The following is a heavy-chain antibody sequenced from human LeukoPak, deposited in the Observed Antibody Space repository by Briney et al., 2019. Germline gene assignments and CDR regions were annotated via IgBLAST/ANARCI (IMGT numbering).Heavy chain of an antibody. CDR3: AREYDIYYYYGMDV. CDR1: GFTFSSYW. V-gene: IGHV3-7*01. CDR2: IKQDGSEK. J-gene: IGHJ6*02. D-gene: IGHD3-9*01. Sequence: GGSLRLSCAASGFTFSSYWMSWVRQAPGKGLEWVANIKQDGSEKYYVDSVKGRFTISRDNAKNSLCLQMNSLRAEDTAVYYCAREYDIYYYYGMDVWGQGTTVTVSS.